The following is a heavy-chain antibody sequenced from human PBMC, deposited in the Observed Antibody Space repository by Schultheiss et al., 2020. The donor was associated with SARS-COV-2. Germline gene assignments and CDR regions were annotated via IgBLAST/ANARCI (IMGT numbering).Heavy chain of an antibody. V-gene: IGHV3-11*06. D-gene: IGHD6-13*01. Sequence: GGSLRLSCAASGFIFSDYYMNWIRQAPGRGLEWVXFVSSSGDYTNYADSVKGRFTISRDNAKRSLYLQMNSLRAEDTAVYYCARDLGAARGHYYGMDVWG. CDR3: ARDLGAARGHYYGMDV. J-gene: IGHJ6*01. CDR1: GFIFSDYY. CDR2: VSSSGDYT.